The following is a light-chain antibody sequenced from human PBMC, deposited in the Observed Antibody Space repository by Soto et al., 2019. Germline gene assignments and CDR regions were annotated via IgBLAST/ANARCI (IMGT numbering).Light chain of an antibody. CDR1: QSVSSY. CDR3: QQRSDWPLT. Sequence: EIVLTQSPATLSLSPEERATLSCRASQSVSSYLAWYQQKPGQAPRLLIYDAFNRATGIPARFSGSGSGTDFTLTISILEPEDFGVYYCQQRSDWPLTFGGGTKVEIK. CDR2: DAF. V-gene: IGKV3-11*01. J-gene: IGKJ4*01.